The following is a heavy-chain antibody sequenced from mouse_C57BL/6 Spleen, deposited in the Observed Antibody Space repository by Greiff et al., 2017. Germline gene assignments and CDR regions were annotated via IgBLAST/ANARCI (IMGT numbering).Heavy chain of an antibody. Sequence: QVQLQQPGAELVKPGASVKLSCKASGYNFTSYWMHWVKQRPGRGLEWSGRIDPNSGGTKYNEKFKSKATLTVDKPSSTAYMQLSSLTSEDSAVYYCARGLQREGYYYAMDYWGQGTSVTVSS. CDR3: ARGLQREGYYYAMDY. CDR2: IDPNSGGT. CDR1: GYNFTSYW. V-gene: IGHV1-72*01. D-gene: IGHD2-2*01. J-gene: IGHJ4*01.